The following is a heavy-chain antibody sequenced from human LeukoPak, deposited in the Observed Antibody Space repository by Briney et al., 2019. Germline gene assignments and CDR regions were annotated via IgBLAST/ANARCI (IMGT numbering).Heavy chain of an antibody. D-gene: IGHD3/OR15-3a*01. V-gene: IGHV3-7*01. J-gene: IGHJ4*02. CDR3: ASGRHDFLH. CDR2: INLDGTEE. Sequence: GGSLRLSCAASGFVFSTYWMTWVRQTPGKGLEWVANINLDGTEEHYVDSSLKGRFTISRDNAKNSLYLQMTSLRVEDTAVYYCASGRHDFLHWGQGTLVTVSS. CDR1: GFVFSTYW.